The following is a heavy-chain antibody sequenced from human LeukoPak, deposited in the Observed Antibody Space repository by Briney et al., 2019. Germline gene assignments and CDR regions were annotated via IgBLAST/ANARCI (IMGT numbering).Heavy chain of an antibody. CDR3: ARGPTLKCFHH. CDR2: IYYSGTT. Sequence: SEILSLTCTVSGGSISSTTYYWGWIRQPPGKGLEWIGTIYYSGTTYYNPSLKSRVTISVDTSKNQFSLELSSMTAADTAVYYCARGPTLKCFHHWGQGTLVSVSS. J-gene: IGHJ1*01. CDR1: GGSISSTTYY. V-gene: IGHV4-39*02.